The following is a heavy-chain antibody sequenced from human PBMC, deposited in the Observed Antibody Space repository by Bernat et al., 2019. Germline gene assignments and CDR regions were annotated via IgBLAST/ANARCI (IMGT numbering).Heavy chain of an antibody. V-gene: IGHV3-53*02. CDR2: IYTAGGT. Sequence: EVQLVETGGGLIQPGGSLRLSCAASGFTVSSTYMIWVRQAPGKGLVWVSFIYTAGGTIHADSVKGRFTISRDSSKNMLYLQMNSLRDDDTAMYYCARGLGTWAFGFWGQGTMVTVSS. J-gene: IGHJ3*01. CDR3: ARGLGTWAFGF. CDR1: GFTVSSTY.